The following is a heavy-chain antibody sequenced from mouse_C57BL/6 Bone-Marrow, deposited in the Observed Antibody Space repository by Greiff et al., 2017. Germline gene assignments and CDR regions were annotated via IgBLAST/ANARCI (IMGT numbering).Heavy chain of an antibody. J-gene: IGHJ1*03. D-gene: IGHD1-1*01. V-gene: IGHV1-80*01. Sequence: VQLQQSGAELVKPGASVKISCKASGYAFSSYWMNWVKQRPGKGLEWIGQIYPGDGDTNYNGKFKGKATLTADKSSSTAYMQLSSLTTEDSAVYFCARYDYYSSSHWYFDVWGTGTTVTVSS. CDR2: IYPGDGDT. CDR3: ARYDYYSSSHWYFDV. CDR1: GYAFSSYW.